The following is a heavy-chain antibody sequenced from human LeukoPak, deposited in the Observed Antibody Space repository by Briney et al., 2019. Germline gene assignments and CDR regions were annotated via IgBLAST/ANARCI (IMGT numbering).Heavy chain of an antibody. D-gene: IGHD1-26*01. CDR2: ISSSSSYI. V-gene: IGHV3-21*01. J-gene: IGHJ4*02. CDR3: ARDSGSYY. CDR1: GFTFSSYG. Sequence: GGSLRLSCAASGFTFSSYGMHWVRQAPGKGLEWVSSISSSSSYIYYADSVKGRFTISRDNAKNSLYLQMNSLRAEDTAVSYCARDSGSYYWGQGTLVTVSS.